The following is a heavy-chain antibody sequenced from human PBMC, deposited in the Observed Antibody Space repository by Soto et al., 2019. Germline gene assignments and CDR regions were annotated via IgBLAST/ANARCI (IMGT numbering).Heavy chain of an antibody. CDR2: IRSKANSYAT. D-gene: IGHD6-13*01. CDR1: GFTFSGSA. Sequence: EVQLVESGGGLVQPGGSLKLSCAASGFTFSGSAMHRVSQAAGKGLEWVGRIRSKANSYATAYAASVKGRFTISRDDSKNTAYLQMNSLKTEDTAVYYCTSPKNSSSYGDFDYWGQGTLVTVSS. V-gene: IGHV3-73*02. CDR3: TSPKNSSSYGDFDY. J-gene: IGHJ4*02.